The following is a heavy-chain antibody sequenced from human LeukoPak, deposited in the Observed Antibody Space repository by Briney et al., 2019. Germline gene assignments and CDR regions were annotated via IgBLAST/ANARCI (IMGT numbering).Heavy chain of an antibody. J-gene: IGHJ6*02. V-gene: IGHV1-2*02. CDR3: TRDHCSYINCYEDYYYGMDV. Sequence: GASVKVSCKASEYTFTGYYMHWVRQAPGQGLEWMGWINPDTGATDIAQKFQGRVTMTRDTSISAAHMELSRLRSDDTAVYYCTRDHCSYINCYEDYYYGMDVWGQGTTVTVSS. D-gene: IGHD2-2*01. CDR2: INPDTGAT. CDR1: EYTFTGYY.